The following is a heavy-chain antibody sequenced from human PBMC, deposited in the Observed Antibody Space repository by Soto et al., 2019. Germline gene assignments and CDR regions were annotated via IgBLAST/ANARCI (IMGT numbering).Heavy chain of an antibody. CDR2: IWHSGST. V-gene: IGHV4-61*08. CDR1: GGSIISGGYS. Sequence: SETLSLTCAVSGGSIISGGYSWSWIRQPPGKGLEWIGYIWHSGSTSYNPSLKSRVAMSADPSKNQFSLELSSVTAADTAVYYCARASPPYYCGGDCLAFDYWGQGTLVTVSS. CDR3: ARASPPYYCGGDCLAFDY. D-gene: IGHD2-21*02. J-gene: IGHJ4*02.